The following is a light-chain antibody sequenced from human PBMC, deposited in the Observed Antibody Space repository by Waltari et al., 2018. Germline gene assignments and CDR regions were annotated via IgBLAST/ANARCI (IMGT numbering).Light chain of an antibody. J-gene: IGKJ1*01. Sequence: DIQMTQSPSSLSASVGDRVSITCRASQNIKTFLNWYQQKPGKAPQLLIYSASGLGNEVPARFSGSGSGTEFTLTISSLQPEDFATYYCQQNYSTPETFGQGTKVEVK. V-gene: IGKV1-39*01. CDR2: SAS. CDR3: QQNYSTPET. CDR1: QNIKTF.